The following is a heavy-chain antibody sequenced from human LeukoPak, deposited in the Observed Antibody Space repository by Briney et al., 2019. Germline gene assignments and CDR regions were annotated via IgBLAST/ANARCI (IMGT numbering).Heavy chain of an antibody. CDR2: ICPGDSDT. V-gene: IGHV5-51*01. CDR3: ARQAYYYDSSGYGIYYFDY. D-gene: IGHD3-22*01. Sequence: GESLKISCKGSGYSFTSYWIGWVRQMPGKGLEWTGIICPGDSDTRYSPSFQGQVTISADKSISTAYLQWSSLKASDTAMYYCARQAYYYDSSGYGIYYFDYWGQGTLVTVSS. CDR1: GYSFTSYW. J-gene: IGHJ4*02.